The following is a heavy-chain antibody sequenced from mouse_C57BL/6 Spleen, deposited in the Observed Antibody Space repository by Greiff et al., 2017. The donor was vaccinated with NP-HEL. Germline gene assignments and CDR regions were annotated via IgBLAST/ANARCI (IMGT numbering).Heavy chain of an antibody. J-gene: IGHJ2*01. Sequence: DVQLVESGEGLVKPGGSLKLSCAASGFTFSSYAMSWVRQTPERRLEWVAYISSGGDYIYYADTVKGRFTISSDNARNTLFLKMSSLKSADTAMYYCTRGYDYHYNGWGTGATLTVSS. D-gene: IGHD2-4*01. V-gene: IGHV5-9-1*02. CDR2: ISSGGDYI. CDR3: TRGYDYHYNG. CDR1: GFTFSSYA.